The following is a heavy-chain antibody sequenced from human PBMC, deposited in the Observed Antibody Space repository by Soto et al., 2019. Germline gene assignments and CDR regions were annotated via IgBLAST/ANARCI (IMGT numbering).Heavy chain of an antibody. CDR2: IDSSGSAI. D-gene: IGHD2-2*01. V-gene: IGHV3-48*03. CDR1: GFTFTSYE. CDR3: ARGDASGY. J-gene: IGHJ4*02. Sequence: EVQLVESGGGFVQPGGSLRLSCVASGFTFTSYEMNWVHQAPGKGLQWVSYIDSSGSAIYYADSVKGRFTISRDNAKNSLYLQMNSLRAEDTALYYCARGDASGYWGQGTLVTVSS.